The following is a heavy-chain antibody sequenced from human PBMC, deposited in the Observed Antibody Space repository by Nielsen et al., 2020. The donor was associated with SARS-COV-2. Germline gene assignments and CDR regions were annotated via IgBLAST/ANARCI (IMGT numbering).Heavy chain of an antibody. D-gene: IGHD3-3*01. CDR3: ARDRSGFGFDF. V-gene: IGHV3-21*01. CDR1: GFTFRFYT. J-gene: IGHJ4*02. CDR2: VSTGGDYI. Sequence: GESLKISCAASGFTFRFYTMHWVRQAPGKGLEWVSSVSTGGDYIHYADLVQGRFAISRDNAKDSLYLQMNSLRAEDTAIYYCARDRSGFGFDFWGQGALVTVSS.